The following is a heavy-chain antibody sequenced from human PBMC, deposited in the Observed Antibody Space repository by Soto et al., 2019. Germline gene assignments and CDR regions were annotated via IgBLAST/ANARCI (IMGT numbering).Heavy chain of an antibody. CDR2: IYSGGST. CDR3: ASPLSYGPYYGMDV. CDR1: GFTVSSNY. D-gene: IGHD5-18*01. V-gene: IGHV3-66*01. Sequence: GGSLRLSCAASGFTVSSNYMSWVRQAPGKGLEWVSVIYSGGSTYYADSVKGRFTISRDNSKNTLYLQMNSLRAEDTAVYYCASPLSYGPYYGMDVWGQGTTVTVSS. J-gene: IGHJ6*02.